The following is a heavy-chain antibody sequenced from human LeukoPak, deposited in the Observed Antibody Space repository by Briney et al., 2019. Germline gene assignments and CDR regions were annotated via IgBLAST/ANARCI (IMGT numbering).Heavy chain of an antibody. J-gene: IGHJ5*02. D-gene: IGHD6-19*01. V-gene: IGHV4-4*07. Sequence: PSETLSPTCTVSGGSISSYYWSWIRQPAGKGLEWIGRIYTSGSTNYNPSLKSRVTMSVDTSKNQFSLKLSSVTAADTAVYYCGRGGLAVAGRGFDPWGQGTLVTVSS. CDR2: IYTSGST. CDR3: GRGGLAVAGRGFDP. CDR1: GGSISSYY.